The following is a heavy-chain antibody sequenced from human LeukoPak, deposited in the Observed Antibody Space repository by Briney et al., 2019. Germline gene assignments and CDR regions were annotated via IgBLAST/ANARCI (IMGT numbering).Heavy chain of an antibody. D-gene: IGHD3-3*01. J-gene: IGHJ5*02. Sequence: GGSLRLSCAASGFTFSSYSMNWVRQAPGKGLEWVSSISSSSSYIYCADSVKGRFTISRDNAKNSLYLQMNSLRAEDTAVYYCAREGIFWSGYYSVDWFDPWGQGTLVTVSS. CDR2: ISSSSSYI. CDR3: AREGIFWSGYYSVDWFDP. CDR1: GFTFSSYS. V-gene: IGHV3-21*01.